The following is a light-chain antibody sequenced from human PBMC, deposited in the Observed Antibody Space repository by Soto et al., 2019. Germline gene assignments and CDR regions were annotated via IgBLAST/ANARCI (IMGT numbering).Light chain of an antibody. CDR1: ESVSSN. Sequence: EVVMTQSPAALSVSPGERATLSCRASESVSSNLAWYQQRPGQAPRLVIYGASTRATGIPARFSGGGSGTDFTLTISSLEPEDFAVYYCQQRSNWPPTFGQRTRLEIK. V-gene: IGKV3-11*01. CDR2: GAS. CDR3: QQRSNWPPT. J-gene: IGKJ5*01.